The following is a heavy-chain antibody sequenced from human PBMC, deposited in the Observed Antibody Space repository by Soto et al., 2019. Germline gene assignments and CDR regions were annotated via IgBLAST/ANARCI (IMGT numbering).Heavy chain of an antibody. Sequence: QVQLVESGGGVVQPGRSLRLSCAASGFTFSSYGMHWVRQAPGKGLEWVAVIWYDGSNKYYADSVKGRFTISRDNSKNTLYLQMNSLRAEDTAVYYCAREGGVRDVVGPDYWGHGTMVTVSS. J-gene: IGHJ4*01. CDR3: AREGGVRDVVGPDY. D-gene: IGHD2-2*01. V-gene: IGHV3-33*01. CDR1: GFTFSSYG. CDR2: IWYDGSNK.